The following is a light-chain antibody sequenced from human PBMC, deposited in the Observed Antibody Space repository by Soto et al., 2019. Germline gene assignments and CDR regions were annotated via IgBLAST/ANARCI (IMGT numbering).Light chain of an antibody. CDR2: DAS. Sequence: DIQMTQSPSTLSASVGDRVTITCRASQSTGGWLAWFQQKPGKAPKLLIYDASNLQSGVPRRFSGSGAGTEFTLTISGLQPDDFASYYYLQYNSYPYTFGQGTKLEIK. CDR3: LQYNSYPYT. J-gene: IGKJ2*01. CDR1: QSTGGW. V-gene: IGKV1-5*01.